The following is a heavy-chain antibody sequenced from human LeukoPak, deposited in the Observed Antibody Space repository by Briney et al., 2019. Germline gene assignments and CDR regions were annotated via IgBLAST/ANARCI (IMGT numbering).Heavy chain of an antibody. CDR3: AKHSYRVDSFTDY. CDR2: ISDSGGTT. D-gene: IGHD5-12*01. Sequence: GGSLRLSCAASGFTFSNAWMSWVRQAPGKGLEWVSGISDSGGTTYYADSVKGRFTISRDNSKNTLYLQMNSLRAEDTAVYYCAKHSYRVDSFTDYWGQGTLVTVSS. CDR1: GFTFSNAW. J-gene: IGHJ4*02. V-gene: IGHV3-23*01.